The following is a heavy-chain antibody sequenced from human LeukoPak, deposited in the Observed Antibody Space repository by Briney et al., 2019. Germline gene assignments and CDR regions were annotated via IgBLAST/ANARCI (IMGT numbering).Heavy chain of an antibody. CDR3: ARHSSGLVSTAAAKRYYGMDV. CDR2: IGTAGDT. V-gene: IGHV3-13*01. J-gene: IGHJ6*02. D-gene: IGHD6-13*01. CDR1: GFTFSSYA. Sequence: PGGSLRRSCAASGFTFSSYAMSWVRQAPGKGLEWVSAIGTAGDTYYPGSVKGRFTISRENAKNSLYLQMNSLRAGDTAVYYCARHSSGLVSTAAAKRYYGMDVWGQGTTVTVSS.